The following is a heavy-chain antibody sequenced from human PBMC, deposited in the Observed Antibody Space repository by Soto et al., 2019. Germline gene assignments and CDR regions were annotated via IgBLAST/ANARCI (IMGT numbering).Heavy chain of an antibody. CDR3: ARLNTGWYFDL. D-gene: IGHD4-17*01. J-gene: IGHJ2*01. V-gene: IGHV3-33*07. CDR1: GFTPTTTP. CDR2: IWYDGSNE. Sequence: GGSLRLSCAGSGFTPTTTPLSWVRQAPGKGLEWVAVIWYDGSNEYYPDSVKGRFTISRDNSKNTLYLQMNSLRAEDTAVYYCARLNTGWYFDLWGRGTLVTVSS.